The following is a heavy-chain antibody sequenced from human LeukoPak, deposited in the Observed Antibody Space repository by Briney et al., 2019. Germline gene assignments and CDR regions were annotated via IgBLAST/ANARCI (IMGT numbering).Heavy chain of an antibody. J-gene: IGHJ5*02. Sequence: SVKVSCKASGGTFSSYAISWVRQAPGQGLEWMGGIIPIFGTANYAQKFQGRVTITADESTSTAYMELSSLRSEDTAVYYCARELPETGDLVGNWFDPWGQGTLVTVSS. V-gene: IGHV1-69*13. CDR2: IIPIFGTA. D-gene: IGHD7-27*01. CDR3: ARELPETGDLVGNWFDP. CDR1: GGTFSSYA.